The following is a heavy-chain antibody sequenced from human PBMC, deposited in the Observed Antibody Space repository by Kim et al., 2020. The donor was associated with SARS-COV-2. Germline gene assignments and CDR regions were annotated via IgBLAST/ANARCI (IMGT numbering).Heavy chain of an antibody. J-gene: IGHJ6*02. CDR2: IVVGSGNT. CDR1: GFTFTSSA. CDR3: AADPYSGYDLYYYYGMDV. Sequence: SVKVSCKASGFTFTSSAVQWVRQARGQRLEWIGWIVVGSGNTNYAQKFQERVTITRDMSTSTAYMELSSLRSEDTAVYYCAADPYSGYDLYYYYGMDVWGQGTTVTVSS. D-gene: IGHD5-12*01. V-gene: IGHV1-58*01.